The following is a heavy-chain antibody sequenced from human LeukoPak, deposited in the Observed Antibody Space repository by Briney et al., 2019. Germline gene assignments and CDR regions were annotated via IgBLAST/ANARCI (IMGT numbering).Heavy chain of an antibody. CDR1: GFTFSSYA. D-gene: IGHD3-16*01. V-gene: IGHV3-30*02. Sequence: GGSLRLSCAASGFTFSSYAMHWVRQAPGKGLEWVAFIHYDGSNNYYADSVKGRFTISRDNSKNTLYLQMNSLRAEDTAVYYCAGLRGGWGQGTLVTVSS. J-gene: IGHJ4*02. CDR2: IHYDGSNN. CDR3: AGLRGG.